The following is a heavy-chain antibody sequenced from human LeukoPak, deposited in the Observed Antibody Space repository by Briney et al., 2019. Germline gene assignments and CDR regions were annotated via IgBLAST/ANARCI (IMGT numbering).Heavy chain of an antibody. CDR1: GYTFTNYV. D-gene: IGHD1-1*01. V-gene: IGHV1-3*01. CDR3: AKDRGGTGDFDY. CDR2: INVGYGDT. J-gene: IGHJ4*02. Sequence: ASVKVSCTASGYTFTNYVIHWVRRAPGQRPEWMGWINVGYGDTKYSQKFQGRVTIARDTSASTAYMELSSLRSEDTAVYYCAKDRGGTGDFDYWGQGTLVTVSS.